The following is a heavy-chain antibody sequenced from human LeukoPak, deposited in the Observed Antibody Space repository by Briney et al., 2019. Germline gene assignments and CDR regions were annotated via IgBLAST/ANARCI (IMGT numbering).Heavy chain of an antibody. Sequence: SVKVSCKASGGTFSSYAISWVRQAPGQGLEWMGRIIPILGIANYAQKFQGRVTITADESTSTAYMELSSLRSEDTAVYYCARDLRRDFYYYYGMDVWGQGTTVTVSS. CDR1: GGTFSSYA. J-gene: IGHJ6*02. CDR2: IIPILGIA. V-gene: IGHV1-69*04. CDR3: ARDLRRDFYYYYGMDV. D-gene: IGHD5/OR15-5a*01.